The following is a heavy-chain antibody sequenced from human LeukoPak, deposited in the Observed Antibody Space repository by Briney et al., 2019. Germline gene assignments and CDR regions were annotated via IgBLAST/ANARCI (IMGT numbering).Heavy chain of an antibody. J-gene: IGHJ4*02. CDR2: ISGSGGST. D-gene: IGHD3-22*01. CDR1: GFTFSSYA. Sequence: GGSLRLSCAASGFTFSSYAMSWVRQAPGKGLEWVSAISGSGGSTYYADSVKGRFTISRDNSKNTLYLRMSSLRAEDTAVYYCAKDLGSSGYYPAFDYWGQGTLVTVSS. V-gene: IGHV3-23*01. CDR3: AKDLGSSGYYPAFDY.